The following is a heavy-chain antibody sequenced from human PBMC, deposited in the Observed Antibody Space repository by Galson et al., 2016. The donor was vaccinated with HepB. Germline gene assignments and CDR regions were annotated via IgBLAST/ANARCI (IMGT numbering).Heavy chain of an antibody. J-gene: IGHJ6*02. CDR3: ARDGGVVIIVYYAMDV. V-gene: IGHV3-48*01. Sequence: SLRLSCAASGFTFSSYSMNWVRQAPGKGLEWVSYISASSSTIYYADSVKGRFTISRDNAKNTLFLQMNSLRAEDTAVYYCARDGGVVIIVYYAMDVWGQGTTVTVSS. CDR1: GFTFSSYS. D-gene: IGHD3-3*01. CDR2: ISASSSTI.